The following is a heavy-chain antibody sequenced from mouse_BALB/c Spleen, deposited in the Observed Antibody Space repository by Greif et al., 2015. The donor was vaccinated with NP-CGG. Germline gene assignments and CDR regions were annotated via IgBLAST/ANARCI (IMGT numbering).Heavy chain of an antibody. CDR1: GFSLTSYG. CDR3: AKIYYGNYAMDY. V-gene: IGHV2-5*01. CDR2: IWRGGST. Sequence: VMLVESGPGLVQPSQSLSITCTVSGFSLTSYGVHWVRQSPGKGLEWLGVIWRGGSTDYNAAFVSRLSITKDNSKSQVFFKMNSLQADDTAIYYCAKIYYGNYAMDYWGQGTSVTVSS. J-gene: IGHJ4*01. D-gene: IGHD2-1*01.